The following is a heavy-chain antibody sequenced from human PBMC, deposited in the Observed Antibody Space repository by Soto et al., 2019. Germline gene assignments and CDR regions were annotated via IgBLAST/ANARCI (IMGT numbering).Heavy chain of an antibody. CDR3: ARGVYGDYFDY. Sequence: QLQLQESGSGLGKPSQTLSLTCAVSGGSISSGGYSWSWIRQPPGKGLEWIGYIYHSGSTYYNPSLKSRVTISVDRSKNQFSLKLSSVTAADTAVYYCARGVYGDYFDYWGQGTLVTVSS. CDR1: GGSISSGGYS. J-gene: IGHJ4*02. D-gene: IGHD4-17*01. CDR2: IYHSGST. V-gene: IGHV4-30-2*01.